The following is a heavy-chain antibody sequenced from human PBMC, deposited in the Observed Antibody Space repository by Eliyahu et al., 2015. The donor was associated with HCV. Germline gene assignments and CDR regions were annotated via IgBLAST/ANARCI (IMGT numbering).Heavy chain of an antibody. CDR2: ISWNSGTI. CDR3: AKLGCTSINCYFGVGRSDV. CDR1: GFTFEDXA. D-gene: IGHD2-2*01. V-gene: IGHV3-9*01. J-gene: IGHJ3*01. Sequence: EAQLVESGGGLVQPGRSLRLXCAASGFTFEDXAXHWVRQAPGKGLGWVSGISWNSGTIGYADSVKGRFTISRDNAKKSLDLQMDSLRAEDTALYFCAKLGCTSINCYFGVGRSDVWGRGTMVSVSS.